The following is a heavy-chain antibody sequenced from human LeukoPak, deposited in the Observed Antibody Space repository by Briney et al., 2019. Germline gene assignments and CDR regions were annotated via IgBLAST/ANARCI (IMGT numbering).Heavy chain of an antibody. CDR2: ISGSGGST. Sequence: PGGSLRLSCAASGVTFSSYAMSWVRQAPGKGLEWVSAISGSGGSTYYADSVKGRFTISRDNSKNTLYLQMNSLRAEDTAVYYCAKDQWGIAVAQPDVWGKGTTVTVSS. CDR1: GVTFSSYA. J-gene: IGHJ6*04. V-gene: IGHV3-23*01. CDR3: AKDQWGIAVAQPDV. D-gene: IGHD6-19*01.